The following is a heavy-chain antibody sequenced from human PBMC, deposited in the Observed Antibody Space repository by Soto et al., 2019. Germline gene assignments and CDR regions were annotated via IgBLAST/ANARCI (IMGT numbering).Heavy chain of an antibody. D-gene: IGHD6-6*01. V-gene: IGHV3-21*01. CDR2: ISSSSSYI. J-gene: IGHJ4*02. Sequence: GGSLRLSCAASGFTFSSYSMNWVRQAPGKGLEWVSSISSSSSYIYYADSVKGRFTISRDNAKNSLYLQMNSLRAEDTAVYYCAADFEYSSSSEGYWGQGTLVTVSS. CDR3: AADFEYSSSSEGY. CDR1: GFTFSSYS.